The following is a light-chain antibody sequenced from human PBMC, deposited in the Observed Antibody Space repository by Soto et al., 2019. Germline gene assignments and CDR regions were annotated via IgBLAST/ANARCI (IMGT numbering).Light chain of an antibody. J-gene: IGLJ1*01. CDR2: EVT. CDR1: SSDVGGYNF. CDR3: CCFSYIPTGV. V-gene: IGLV2-11*01. Sequence: QSVLTQPRSVSGSPGQSVTISCTGTSSDVGGYNFVSWYQQHPGKVPKLMIYEVTKRPSGVPDRFSGSKSGNTASVTISGLEVEDEADSDCCCFSYIPTGVFGTGTKVTVL.